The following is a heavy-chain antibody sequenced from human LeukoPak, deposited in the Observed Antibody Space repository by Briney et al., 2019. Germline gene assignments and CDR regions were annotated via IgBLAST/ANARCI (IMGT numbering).Heavy chain of an antibody. Sequence: PSETLSLTCTVSGGSVSSGSYYWSWIRQPPGKGLEWIGYIYYSGSTNYNPSLKSRVTISVDTSKNQFSLKLSSVTAADTAMYYCARGRGVAGTLWGQGTLVTVSS. CDR2: IYYSGST. D-gene: IGHD3-10*01. V-gene: IGHV4-61*01. CDR3: ARGRGVAGTL. J-gene: IGHJ4*02. CDR1: GGSVSSGSYY.